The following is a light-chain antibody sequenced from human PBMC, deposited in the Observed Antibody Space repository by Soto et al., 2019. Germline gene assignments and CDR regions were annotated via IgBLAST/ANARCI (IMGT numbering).Light chain of an antibody. CDR3: QQYGNSPLWT. V-gene: IGKV3-20*01. Sequence: EIVLTQSTGTLSLSPGERATLSCRASQSVSSSYLAWYQQKPGQAPRLLIYGAFSRATGIPDRFSGSGSGTDFTLTISRLEPEDFAVYYCQQYGNSPLWTFGQGNKVEIK. CDR2: GAF. CDR1: QSVSSSY. J-gene: IGKJ1*01.